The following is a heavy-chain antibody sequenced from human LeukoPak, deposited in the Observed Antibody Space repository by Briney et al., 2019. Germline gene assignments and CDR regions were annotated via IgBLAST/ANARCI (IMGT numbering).Heavy chain of an antibody. J-gene: IGHJ4*02. CDR2: INPSGGST. CDR1: GYTFTSYY. CDR3: ARGRNIQHYYDSSGYLLDY. D-gene: IGHD3-22*01. V-gene: IGHV1-46*01. Sequence: GASVKVSCKASGYTFTSYYMHWVRQAPGQGLEWMGIINPSGGSTSYAQKFQGRVTMTRDMSTSTVYMELSSLRSEDTAVYYCARGRNIQHYYDSSGYLLDYWGQGTLVTVSS.